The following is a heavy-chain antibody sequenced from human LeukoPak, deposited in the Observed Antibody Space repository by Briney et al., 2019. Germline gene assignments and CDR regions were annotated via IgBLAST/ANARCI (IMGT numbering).Heavy chain of an antibody. Sequence: GGSLRLSCAASGFTFSSYSMDWVRQAPGKGLEWVSSISSSSSYIYYADSVKGRFTISRDNSKNTLSLQMNSLRVEDTAVYYCARDRRIAAVFDAFDIWGQGTRVTVSS. J-gene: IGHJ3*02. CDR1: GFTFSSYS. CDR2: ISSSSSYI. CDR3: ARDRRIAAVFDAFDI. D-gene: IGHD6-13*01. V-gene: IGHV3-21*01.